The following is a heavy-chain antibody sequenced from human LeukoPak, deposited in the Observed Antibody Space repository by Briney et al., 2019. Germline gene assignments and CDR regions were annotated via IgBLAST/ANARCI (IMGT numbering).Heavy chain of an antibody. J-gene: IGHJ4*02. CDR1: GGSLSSYY. V-gene: IGHV4-4*07. D-gene: IGHD6-13*01. Sequence: PSETLSLTCTVSGGSLSSYYWSWIRQPAGKGLEWIGRIYTSGSTNYNPSLKSRVTISVDKSKNQFSLKLSSVTAADTAVYYCARDIAAAGIDYWGQGTLVTVSS. CDR3: ARDIAAAGIDY. CDR2: IYTSGST.